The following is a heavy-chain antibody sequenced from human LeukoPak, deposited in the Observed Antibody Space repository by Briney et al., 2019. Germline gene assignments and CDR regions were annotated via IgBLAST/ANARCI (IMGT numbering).Heavy chain of an antibody. Sequence: QPGGSLRLSCAASGFTFSSYWMHWVRQAPGKGLVWVSRINSDGSSTSYADSVKGRFTISRDNAKNSLYLQMNSLRAEDTAVYYCARGNYDFWSGYYPWTLGGYYYYGMDVWGQGTTVTVSS. CDR1: GFTFSSYW. CDR3: ARGNYDFWSGYYPWTLGGYYYYGMDV. D-gene: IGHD3-3*01. J-gene: IGHJ6*02. CDR2: INSDGSST. V-gene: IGHV3-74*01.